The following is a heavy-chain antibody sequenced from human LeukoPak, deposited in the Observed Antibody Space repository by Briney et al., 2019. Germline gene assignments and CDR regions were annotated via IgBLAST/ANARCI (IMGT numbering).Heavy chain of an antibody. Sequence: PSETLSLTCTVSGGSISSYYWSWIRQPPGKGLEWIGSNYYSGSTYYNPSLKSRVTISVDTSKNQFSLKLSSVTAADTAVYYCARDVPGRSLDIWGQGTMVTVSS. CDR2: NYYSGST. V-gene: IGHV4-59*12. CDR1: GGSISSYY. D-gene: IGHD3-3*01. CDR3: ARDVPGRSLDI. J-gene: IGHJ3*02.